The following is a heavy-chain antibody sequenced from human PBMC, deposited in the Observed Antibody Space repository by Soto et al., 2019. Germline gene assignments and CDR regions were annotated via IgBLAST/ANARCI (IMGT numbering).Heavy chain of an antibody. J-gene: IGHJ4*02. CDR1: GYTFTSYY. D-gene: IGHD3-22*01. Sequence: QVQLVQSGAEVKKPGASVKVSCKASGYTFTSYYMHWVRQAPGQGLEWMGIINPSGGSTRYAQKFQGSVTMTRDTSTSIVYMELSSLRSEDTAVYYCARGLIYDSSGYYFDYWGQGTLVTVSS. CDR3: ARGLIYDSSGYYFDY. CDR2: INPSGGST. V-gene: IGHV1-46*01.